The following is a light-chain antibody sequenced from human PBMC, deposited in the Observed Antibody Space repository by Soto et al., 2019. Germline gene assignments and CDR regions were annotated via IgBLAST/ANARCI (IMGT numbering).Light chain of an antibody. CDR2: EVS. J-gene: IGLJ3*02. Sequence: QSVLTQPPSVSGSPGQSVTISCTGASSDVGSVSWYQQSPGTAPKLMIYEVSNRPSGVPDRFSGSKSGNTASLTISGLQAEDEADYYCSSYTRSRVFGGGTKLNVL. CDR3: SSYTRSRV. CDR1: SSDVGS. V-gene: IGLV2-18*02.